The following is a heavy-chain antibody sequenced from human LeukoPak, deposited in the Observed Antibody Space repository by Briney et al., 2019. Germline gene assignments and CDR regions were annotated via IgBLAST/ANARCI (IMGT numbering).Heavy chain of an antibody. Sequence: SETLPLTCTVSGGSISSYYWTWIRQPPGKELEWIGYIYYSGTTNYNPSFDKSRVTISLDTSKNQFPLKLSSVTAADTALYYCARGYSSSSYYFEYWGQGILVTVSS. CDR2: IYYSGTT. V-gene: IGHV4-59*01. CDR3: ARGYSSSSYYFEY. CDR1: GGSISSYY. J-gene: IGHJ4*02. D-gene: IGHD6-6*01.